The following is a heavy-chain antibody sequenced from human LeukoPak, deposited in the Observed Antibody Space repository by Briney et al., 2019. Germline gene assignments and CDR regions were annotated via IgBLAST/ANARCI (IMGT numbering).Heavy chain of an antibody. CDR3: ARYGRTGLDY. J-gene: IGHJ4*02. Sequence: ASVKVSCKASGYTFTGHYMHWVRQAPGHRLEWMGWIKPNGGGTNYLQKFQHRVTMTRDTSISTAYMELSVLRSDDTAVYYCARYGRTGLDYWGQGTLVTVSS. CDR1: GYTFTGHY. D-gene: IGHD1-1*01. V-gene: IGHV1-2*02. CDR2: IKPNGGGT.